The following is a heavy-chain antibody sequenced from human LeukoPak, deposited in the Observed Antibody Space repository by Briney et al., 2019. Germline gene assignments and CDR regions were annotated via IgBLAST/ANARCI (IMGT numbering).Heavy chain of an antibody. V-gene: IGHV3-30*02. CDR2: MSSDGINT. CDR3: AKDHSDSGRAFEY. J-gene: IGHJ4*02. Sequence: GGSLRLSCAASGFTFTSYGMHWVRQAPGKGLEWVALMSSDGINTYYADSVKGRFTVSRDSSRDTLYLQMNSVRPDDTAVYYCAKDHSDSGRAFEYWGRGTLVTVSS. D-gene: IGHD1-26*01. CDR1: GFTFTSYG.